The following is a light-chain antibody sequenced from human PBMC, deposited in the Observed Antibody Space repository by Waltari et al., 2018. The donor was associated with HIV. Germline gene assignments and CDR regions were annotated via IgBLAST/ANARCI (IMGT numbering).Light chain of an antibody. Sequence: DIQVTQSPSSLSASFGDRVIITCRANQTINTYLNWYQHQPGKAPKLLIYAASTLQNGVPPRFTGSGSGTDFTRTISSLQPEDFATYYCQQNYKFPFTFGPGTKLEIK. CDR2: AAS. V-gene: IGKV1-39*01. CDR1: QTINTY. J-gene: IGKJ2*01. CDR3: QQNYKFPFT.